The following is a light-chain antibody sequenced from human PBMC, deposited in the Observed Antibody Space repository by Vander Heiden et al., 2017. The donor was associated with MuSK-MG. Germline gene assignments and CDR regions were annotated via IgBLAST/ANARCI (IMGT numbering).Light chain of an antibody. J-gene: IGLJ2*01. CDR1: SSNIGAGYD. Sequence: QPFLPHPPSVSGPPGQRVTISCTGSSSNIGAGYDVHWYQQLPGTAPKLLIYGNSNRPSGVPDRFSGSKSGTSASLAITGLQAEDEADYYCQSYDSSLSGVVFGGGTKLTVL. CDR2: GNS. V-gene: IGLV1-40*01. CDR3: QSYDSSLSGVV.